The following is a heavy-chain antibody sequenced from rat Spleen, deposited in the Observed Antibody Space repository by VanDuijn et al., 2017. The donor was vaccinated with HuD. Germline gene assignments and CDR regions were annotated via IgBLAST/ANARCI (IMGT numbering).Heavy chain of an antibody. Sequence: EVQLVESGGGLVQPGRSLKLSCAPSRFPFSNYDMAWVRQAPTKGLEWVASISYDGTATYYRDSVKGRFTLSRDNAKSTLYLQMDSLRSEDTATYFCARDIYGGYSELGYFAYWGQGTLVTVSS. CDR3: ARDIYGGYSELGYFAY. D-gene: IGHD1-11*01. CDR2: ISYDGTAT. J-gene: IGHJ3*01. CDR1: RFPFSNYD. V-gene: IGHV5-29*01.